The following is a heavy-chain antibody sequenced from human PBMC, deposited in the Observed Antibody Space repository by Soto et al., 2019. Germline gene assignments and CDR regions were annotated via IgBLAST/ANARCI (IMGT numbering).Heavy chain of an antibody. CDR2: INQDGSEK. CDR3: STSRNY. V-gene: IGHV3-7*01. Sequence: EVQLVESGGGLVQPGGSLRLSCAASGFTFSNYWMDWVRQAPGKGLEWVANINQDGSEKHYVDSVKGRFTISRDNAKNARYRQMSSLPAEDSALDYCSTSRNYWGEGTLVTVSS. D-gene: IGHD6-6*01. CDR1: GFTFSNYW. J-gene: IGHJ4*02.